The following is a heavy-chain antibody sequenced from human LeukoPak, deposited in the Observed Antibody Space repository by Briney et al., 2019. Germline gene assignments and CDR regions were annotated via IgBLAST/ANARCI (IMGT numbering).Heavy chain of an antibody. V-gene: IGHV4-34*01. CDR2: INHSGST. D-gene: IGHD1-26*01. J-gene: IGHJ5*02. Sequence: SETLSLTCAVYGRSFSGYYWSWIRQPPGKGLEWVGEINHSGSTNYNPSLKRRVTISVDTSKNQFSLKLSSVTAADTAVYYCARRRSILGLYNWFDPWGQGTLVTVSS. CDR1: GRSFSGYY. CDR3: ARRRSILGLYNWFDP.